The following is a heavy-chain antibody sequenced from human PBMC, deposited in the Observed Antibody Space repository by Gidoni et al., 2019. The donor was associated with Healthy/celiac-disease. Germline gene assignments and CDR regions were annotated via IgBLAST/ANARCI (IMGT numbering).Heavy chain of an antibody. D-gene: IGHD3-10*01. CDR3: AKVKGGFGELTY. Sequence: EVQLLESGGGLVQPGGSLRLSCPASGFTFSSYAMGWVRQAPGKGLGWVAAISGSGGSTYYADSVKGRFTNSRDNSKNTLYLQMNSLRAEDTAVYYWAKVKGGFGELTYWGQGTLVTVSS. CDR2: ISGSGGST. J-gene: IGHJ4*02. CDR1: GFTFSSYA. V-gene: IGHV3-23*01.